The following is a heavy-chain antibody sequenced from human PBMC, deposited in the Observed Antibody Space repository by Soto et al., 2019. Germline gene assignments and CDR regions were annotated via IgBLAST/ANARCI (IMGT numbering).Heavy chain of an antibody. J-gene: IGHJ4*02. D-gene: IGHD6-19*01. CDR3: ARDMGDGVRIAVAGLFDY. CDR1: GFTFSSYG. CDR2: IWYDGSNK. V-gene: IGHV3-33*01. Sequence: QVQLVESGGGVVQPGRSLRLSCAASGFTFSSYGMHWVRQAPGKGLEWVAVIWYDGSNKYYADSVKGRFTISRDNSKNTLYLQMNSLRAEDTAVYYCARDMGDGVRIAVAGLFDYWGQGTLVTVSS.